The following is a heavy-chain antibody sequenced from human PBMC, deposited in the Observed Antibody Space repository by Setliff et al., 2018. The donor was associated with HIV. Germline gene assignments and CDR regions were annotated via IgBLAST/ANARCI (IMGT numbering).Heavy chain of an antibody. CDR1: GYTFTKYA. Sequence: ASVKVSCKASGYTFTKYAMHWVRQAPGQRLEWMGWINTGNGNTKYSQKFQDRVTITRDTSANTGYMELSGLRSEDTAVYYCARDRVPKRGYTYREPDFDSWGQGTLVTVSS. V-gene: IGHV1-3*04. CDR2: INTGNGNT. J-gene: IGHJ5*01. CDR3: ARDRVPKRGYTYREPDFDS. D-gene: IGHD5-12*01.